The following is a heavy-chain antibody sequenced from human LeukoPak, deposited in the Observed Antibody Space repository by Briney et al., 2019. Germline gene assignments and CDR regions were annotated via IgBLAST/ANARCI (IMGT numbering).Heavy chain of an antibody. CDR3: AKDPDDYVWGSYRPNYFDY. V-gene: IGHV3-23*01. D-gene: IGHD3-16*02. J-gene: IGHJ4*02. CDR2: ISGSGGST. Sequence: PGGSLRLSCAASGFTFSSYAMSWVRQAPGKGLEWVSAISGSGGSTYYADSVKGRFTISRDNSKNTLYLQMNSLRAEDTAVYYCAKDPDDYVWGSYRPNYFDYWGQGTLVTVSS. CDR1: GFTFSSYA.